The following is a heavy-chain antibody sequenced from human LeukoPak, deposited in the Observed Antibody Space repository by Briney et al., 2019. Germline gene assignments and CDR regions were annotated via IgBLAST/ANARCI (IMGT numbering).Heavy chain of an antibody. V-gene: IGHV4-59*08. J-gene: IGHJ4*02. CDR2: IYYTGST. Sequence: SETLSLTCTVSGASIRSSYWSWLRQPPGKGLEWIGYIYYTGSTNSNPSLKSRVTVSVDTSKNQFSLKLSSVTAADTAVYYCARRGPSAYEFDYWGQGTLVTVSS. CDR1: GASIRSSY. CDR3: ARRGPSAYEFDY. D-gene: IGHD5-12*01.